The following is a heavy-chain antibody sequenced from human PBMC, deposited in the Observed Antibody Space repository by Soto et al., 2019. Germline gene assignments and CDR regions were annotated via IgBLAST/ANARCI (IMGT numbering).Heavy chain of an antibody. D-gene: IGHD3-10*01. CDR1: GFTFNSQA. CDR2: ISVSGGIT. V-gene: IGHV3-23*01. Sequence: EVQLLESGGGLVQPGGSLRVSCAASGFTFNSQAMSWVRQAPGKGLEWVSAISVSGGITYYADSVKGRFTISRDNSKNTLYLQMNSLRAEDTAVYYCAKRISMVRGVITPPYGMDVWGQGTTVTVSS. J-gene: IGHJ6*02. CDR3: AKRISMVRGVITPPYGMDV.